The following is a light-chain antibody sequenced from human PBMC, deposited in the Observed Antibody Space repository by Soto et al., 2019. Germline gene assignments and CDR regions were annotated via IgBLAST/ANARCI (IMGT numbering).Light chain of an antibody. CDR2: DAR. CDR1: NVGGKS. V-gene: IGLV3-21*02. CDR3: QVWDTITDQYI. J-gene: IGLJ1*01. Sequence: SYELAQPPSVSVAPGQTARITCGGDNVGGKSVQWYQQKPGQAPVLVLYDARDRPSWIPERFSGSNSGNTATLIISSVEAGDEADFYCQVWDTITDQYIFGSGTKVTAL.